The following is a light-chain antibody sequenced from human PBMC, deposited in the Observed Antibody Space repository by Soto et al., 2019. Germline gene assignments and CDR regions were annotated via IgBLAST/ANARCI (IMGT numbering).Light chain of an antibody. Sequence: ALTRASSGSGSPGQSVAISCTGTSSDVGGYDYVSWYQQHPGKAPKLMIYDVSKRPSGVPDRFSGSKSGNTASLTVSGLQAEDEADYYCSSYAGTYIVFGTGTKVTVL. J-gene: IGLJ1*01. CDR3: SSYAGTYIV. V-gene: IGLV2-8*01. CDR2: DVS. CDR1: SSDVGGYDY.